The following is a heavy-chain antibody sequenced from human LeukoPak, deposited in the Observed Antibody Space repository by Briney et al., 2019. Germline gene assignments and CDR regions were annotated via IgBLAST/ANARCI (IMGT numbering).Heavy chain of an antibody. J-gene: IGHJ3*02. D-gene: IGHD2-2*01. CDR2: IIPIFGTA. Sequence: ASVKVSCKASGGTFSSYAISWVRQAPGQGLEWMGGIIPIFGTANYAQKFQGRVTITADESTSTAYTELSSLRSEDTAVYYCARDIVVVPAAIGAFDIWGQGTMVTVSS. CDR1: GGTFSSYA. CDR3: ARDIVVVPAAIGAFDI. V-gene: IGHV1-69*13.